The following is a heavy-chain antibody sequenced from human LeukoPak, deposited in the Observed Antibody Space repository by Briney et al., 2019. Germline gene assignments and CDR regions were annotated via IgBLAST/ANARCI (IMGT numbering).Heavy chain of an antibody. J-gene: IGHJ3*02. Sequence: GGSLRLSCAASGFTFSSFAMHWVRQAPGKGLKWVAVISYDGSNKYYADSVKGRFTISRDNSKNTLYLQMNSLRAEDTAVYYCATIDYYDSSGYVDVFDIWGQGTMVTVSS. CDR2: ISYDGSNK. CDR1: GFTFSSFA. CDR3: ATIDYYDSSGYVDVFDI. D-gene: IGHD3-22*01. V-gene: IGHV3-30*04.